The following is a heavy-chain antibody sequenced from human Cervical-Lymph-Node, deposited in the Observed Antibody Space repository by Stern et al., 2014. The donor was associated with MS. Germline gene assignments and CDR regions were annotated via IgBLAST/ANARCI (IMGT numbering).Heavy chain of an antibody. J-gene: IGHJ4*02. V-gene: IGHV3-21*01. Sequence: VQLVESGGGLVKPGESLRLSCEASGFTFRSYCMSWVRPAPGQGLEWVSSISASGSGMYYADSVKGRFTISRDNARNSLYLQMNTLRAEDTAVYFCARDPWGSGSYAYPYDYWGQGTLVIVSS. CDR2: ISASGSGM. CDR1: GFTFRSYC. CDR3: ARDPWGSGSYAYPYDY. D-gene: IGHD3-10*01.